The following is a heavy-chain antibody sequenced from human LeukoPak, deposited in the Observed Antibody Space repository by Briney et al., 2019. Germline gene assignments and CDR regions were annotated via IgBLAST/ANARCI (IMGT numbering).Heavy chain of an antibody. CDR3: ARDWVAAAGNNWFDS. CDR1: GGTFSSYA. Sequence: ASVKVSCKASGGTFSSYAISWVRQAPGQGLEWMGRIIPILGIANYAQKFQGRVTITADKSTSTAYMELSSLRSEDTAVYYCARDWVAAAGNNWFDSWGQGTLVTVSS. D-gene: IGHD6-13*01. V-gene: IGHV1-69*04. CDR2: IIPILGIA. J-gene: IGHJ5*01.